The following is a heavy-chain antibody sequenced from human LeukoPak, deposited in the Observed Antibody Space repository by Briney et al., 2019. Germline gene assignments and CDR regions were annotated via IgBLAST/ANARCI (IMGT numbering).Heavy chain of an antibody. V-gene: IGHV1-46*01. D-gene: IGHD3-22*01. Sequence: APVKVSCKASGYTFTSYYMHWVRQAPGQGLEWMGIINPSGGSTSYAQKFQGRVTMTRDMSTSTVYMELSSLRSEDTAVYYCARVKAYSSGYYYSYYFDYWGQGTLVTVSS. CDR1: GYTFTSYY. J-gene: IGHJ4*02. CDR2: INPSGGST. CDR3: ARVKAYSSGYYYSYYFDY.